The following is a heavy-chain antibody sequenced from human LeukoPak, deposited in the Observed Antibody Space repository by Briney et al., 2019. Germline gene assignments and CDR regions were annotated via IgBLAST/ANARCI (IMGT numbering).Heavy chain of an antibody. D-gene: IGHD3-10*01. CDR2: IKSKTDGGTT. CDR1: GFTVNNAW. Sequence: PGGSLRLSCAASGFTVNNAWMSWVRQAPGKGLEWVGHIKSKTDGGTTDYAAPVKGRFTISRDDSKNTLYLQMNSLKTEDTAVYYCTTDLYGSGNAPIYWGQGTLVTVSS. J-gene: IGHJ4*02. CDR3: TTDLYGSGNAPIY. V-gene: IGHV3-15*01.